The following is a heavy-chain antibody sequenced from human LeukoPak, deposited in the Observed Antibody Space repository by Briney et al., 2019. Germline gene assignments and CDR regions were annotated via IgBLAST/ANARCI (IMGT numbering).Heavy chain of an antibody. V-gene: IGHV4-59*08. CDR1: GGSISSYY. Sequence: KTSETLSLTCTVSGGSISSYYWSWIRQPPGKGLEWIGYIYNSGSTKYNPSLKSRVTISVDTSKNQISLKLSSVTAADTAVYYCARTVYDRDAFDIWGQGTMVTVSS. CDR2: IYNSGST. J-gene: IGHJ3*02. CDR3: ARTVYDRDAFDI. D-gene: IGHD3-22*01.